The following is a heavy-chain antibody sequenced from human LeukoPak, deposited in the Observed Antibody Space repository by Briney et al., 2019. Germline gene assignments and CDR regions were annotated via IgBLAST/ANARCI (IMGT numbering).Heavy chain of an antibody. CDR1: GFTFSSYG. Sequence: GGSLRLSCAASGFTFSSYGMSWVRQAPGKGLEWVSAISGRGGSTYYADSVKGRFTISRDNSKNTLYLQINSLRAEDTAVYYCAKCSSSWYEDYWGQGTLVTVSS. CDR3: AKCSSSWYEDY. V-gene: IGHV3-23*01. J-gene: IGHJ4*02. D-gene: IGHD6-13*01. CDR2: ISGRGGST.